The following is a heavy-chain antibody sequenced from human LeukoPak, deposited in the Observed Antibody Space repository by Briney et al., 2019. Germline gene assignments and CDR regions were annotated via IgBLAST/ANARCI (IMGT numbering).Heavy chain of an antibody. CDR3: AGEEGYSYGLFVY. CDR2: IYPRDGST. D-gene: IGHD5-18*01. CDR1: GYSFTSNY. J-gene: IGHJ4*02. V-gene: IGHV1-46*01. Sequence: VASVKVSCKASGYSFTSNYIHWVRQAPGQGLEWMGMIYPRDGSTSYAQKFQDRISMTRDTSTSTVYMELSSLRSEDTAVYYCAGEEGYSYGLFVYWGQGTLVTVSS.